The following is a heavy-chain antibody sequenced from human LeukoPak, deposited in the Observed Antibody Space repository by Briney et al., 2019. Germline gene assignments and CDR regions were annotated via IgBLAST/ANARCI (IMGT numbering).Heavy chain of an antibody. CDR3: ANLFASSWSVDY. V-gene: IGHV3-48*04. J-gene: IGHJ4*02. Sequence: GGSLRLSCAASGFTFSSYWMNWVRQAPGKGLEWISYIHGDGVTIYYADSVRGRFTISRDNAKNSLFLQMDSLRVDDTAVYYCANLFASSWSVDYWGRGTLVTVSS. D-gene: IGHD6-13*01. CDR1: GFTFSSYW. CDR2: IHGDGVTI.